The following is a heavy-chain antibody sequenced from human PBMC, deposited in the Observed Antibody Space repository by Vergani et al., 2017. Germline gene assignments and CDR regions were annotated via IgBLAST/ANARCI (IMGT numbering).Heavy chain of an antibody. D-gene: IGHD5-24*01. CDR2: INPNTGDT. J-gene: IGHJ4*02. CDR1: GYPFTAYY. Sequence: QVQLVQSGAEVKKPGASVKVSCKTSGYPFTAYYIHWVRQAPGQGLEWMGWINPNTGDTNSAQRFQGRVTVTRDTSISTAFMDLSRLTSDDTAVYYCARDRGRWLQFFYWCQGTLVTVSS. CDR3: ARDRGRWLQFFY. V-gene: IGHV1-2*02.